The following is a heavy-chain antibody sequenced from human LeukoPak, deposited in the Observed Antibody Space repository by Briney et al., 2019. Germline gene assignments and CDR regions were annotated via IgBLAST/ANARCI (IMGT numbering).Heavy chain of an antibody. CDR2: ISGSGDNT. CDR3: AKSLQYYYDSSGYYRPGPRESYFDL. J-gene: IGHJ2*01. Sequence: GGSLRLSCAASGFTFSSYAMSWVRQAPGKGLEWVSAISGSGDNTYYADSVKGRFTISRDNSKNTLYLQMNSLRAEDTAVYYCAKSLQYYYDSSGYYRPGPRESYFDLWGRGTLVTVSS. V-gene: IGHV3-23*01. CDR1: GFTFSSYA. D-gene: IGHD3-22*01.